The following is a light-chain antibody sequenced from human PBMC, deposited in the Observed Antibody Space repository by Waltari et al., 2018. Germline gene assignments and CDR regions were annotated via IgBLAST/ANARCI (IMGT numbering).Light chain of an antibody. J-gene: IGKJ1*01. CDR1: PSVTNW. V-gene: IGKV1-5*03. CDR2: RAS. Sequence: DIQLTQSPSTLSASVGATVTITCRASPSVTNWLAWYQQKPGEAPKLLIYRASSVQGGVSSRFTGSGSGTGFSLTISSLQPEDFATYFCQHFNSFSGTFGQGTKVEMK. CDR3: QHFNSFSGT.